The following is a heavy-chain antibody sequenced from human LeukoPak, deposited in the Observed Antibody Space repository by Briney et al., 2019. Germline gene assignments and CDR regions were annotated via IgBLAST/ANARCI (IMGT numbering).Heavy chain of an antibody. CDR1: GFTFSSYA. V-gene: IGHV3-23*01. CDR2: ISGSGGST. J-gene: IGHJ4*02. D-gene: IGHD2-8*01. Sequence: GGSLRLSCAASGFTFSSYAMSWVRQAPGKGLEWVSAISGSGGSTYYAYSVKGRFTISRDNSKSTLYLQMNSLRAEDTAVYYCAKAEGYCTNGVWPQPPDYWGEGTLVTVSS. CDR3: AKAEGYCTNGVWPQPPDY.